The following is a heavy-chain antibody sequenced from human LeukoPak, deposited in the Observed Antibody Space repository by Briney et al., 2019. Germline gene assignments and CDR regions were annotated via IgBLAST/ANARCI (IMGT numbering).Heavy chain of an antibody. CDR3: ARGWTFKTPLGRVAGTSSRRGRYFDS. Sequence: SETLSLTCTVSGGSISSSSYYRGCIRQPPGKGLERIGSIYYSGTTYYYPSLKTRVTISVATSKNQFSLRLSSVTAADTALYYCARGWTFKTPLGRVAGTSSRRGRYFDSWGQGTLVTVSP. V-gene: IGHV4-39*07. CDR1: GGSISSSSYY. J-gene: IGHJ4*02. CDR2: IYYSGTT. D-gene: IGHD6-19*01.